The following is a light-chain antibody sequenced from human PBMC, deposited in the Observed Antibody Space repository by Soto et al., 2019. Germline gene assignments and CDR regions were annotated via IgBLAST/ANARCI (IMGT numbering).Light chain of an antibody. J-gene: IGKJ1*01. V-gene: IGKV1-6*02. CDR2: AAS. CDR3: LQDHDYPHT. Sequence: AIEMTQSPSSLSAYVGDRVTITCRASQGVGDDLGWYQQRPGKAPKVLIYAASTLQSGVPPRFSGSGSGTFFTLTISSLQPDDSATYYCLQDHDYPHTFGQGTKVEIK. CDR1: QGVGDD.